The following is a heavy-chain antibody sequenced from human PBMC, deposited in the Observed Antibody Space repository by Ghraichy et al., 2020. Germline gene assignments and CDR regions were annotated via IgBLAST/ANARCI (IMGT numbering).Heavy chain of an antibody. CDR1: GGSISSYY. CDR3: ARQVGVWSSGWYFDL. D-gene: IGHD6-19*01. J-gene: IGHJ2*01. Sequence: SETLSLTCTVSGGSISSYYWSWIRQPPGKGLEWIGYINYSGSTNYNPSLKSRVTISVDTSKNQFSLKLSSVTAADTAVYSCARQVGVWSSGWYFDLWGRGTLVTVSS. CDR2: INYSGST. V-gene: IGHV4-59*08.